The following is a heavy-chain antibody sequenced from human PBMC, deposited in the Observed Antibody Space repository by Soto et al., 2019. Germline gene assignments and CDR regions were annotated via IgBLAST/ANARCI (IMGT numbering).Heavy chain of an antibody. CDR3: ARHGITGSYYDAFDI. CDR2: IKYSGTT. J-gene: IGHJ6*02. D-gene: IGHD1-26*01. V-gene: IGHV4-39*01. CDR1: GGSIRSSGCH. Sequence: SETLSLTCTVSGGSIRSSGCHWGWISQPTRKGLEWIARIKYSGTTFYNQSLKSRVTLSVDTFKNQFALKLSSVTAAETAVYFFARHGITGSYYDAFDIWGQGTTVTVSS.